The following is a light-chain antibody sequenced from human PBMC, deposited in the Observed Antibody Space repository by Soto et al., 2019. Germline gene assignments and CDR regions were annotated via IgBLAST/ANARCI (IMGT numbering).Light chain of an antibody. J-gene: IGKJ1*01. CDR2: GAS. Sequence: EIVLTQSPGTLSLSPGERATLSCRASQSVSSNYLAWYQQKPGQAPRLLIYGASSRATGIPDRFSGSGSGTDFNLTISRLEPEDFAVYYCQQHSYSVPWTFGQGSKVEVK. CDR3: QQHSYSVPWT. V-gene: IGKV3-20*01. CDR1: QSVSSNY.